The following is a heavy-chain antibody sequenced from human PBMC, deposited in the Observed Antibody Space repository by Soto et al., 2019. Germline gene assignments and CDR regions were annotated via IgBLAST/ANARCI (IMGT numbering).Heavy chain of an antibody. Sequence: EVHLVESGGGLVEPGGSLRLSCAASGFIFNNAWMTWVRQAPGKGLEWVAHIKSRPDGGTADYAASVKGRFTISRDDSRYTLYLQMNSLRIEDTAVYYCTTAAPRDLYFNLWGRGTLVTVSS. CDR2: IKSRPDGGTA. D-gene: IGHD3-3*01. CDR1: GFIFNNAW. J-gene: IGHJ2*01. V-gene: IGHV3-15*01. CDR3: TTAAPRDLYFNL.